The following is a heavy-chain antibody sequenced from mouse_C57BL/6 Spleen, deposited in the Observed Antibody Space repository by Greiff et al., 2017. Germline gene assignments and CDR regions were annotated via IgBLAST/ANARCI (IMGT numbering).Heavy chain of an antibody. Sequence: EVKLVESGPGMVKPSQSLSLTCTVTGYSITSGYDWHWFRHFPENKLEWMGYISYSGSTNYNPSLKSRISITHDTSKNHFFQKLNSVTTEDTATYYCARFGDGYSFAYWGQGTLVTVSA. CDR1: GYSITSGYD. V-gene: IGHV3-1*01. D-gene: IGHD2-3*01. CDR2: ISYSGST. CDR3: ARFGDGYSFAY. J-gene: IGHJ3*01.